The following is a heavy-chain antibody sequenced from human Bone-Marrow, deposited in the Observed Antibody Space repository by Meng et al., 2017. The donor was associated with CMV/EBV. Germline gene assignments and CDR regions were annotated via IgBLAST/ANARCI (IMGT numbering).Heavy chain of an antibody. CDR1: GYTFTSYA. J-gene: IGHJ4*02. D-gene: IGHD1-14*01. CDR2: INTITGDP. CDR3: ARGSLEADENHG. V-gene: IGHV7-4-1*01. Sequence: QVQLVQSGSDLKQPVDCVKVSCTPSGYTFTSYAMNWVRQAPGPGLERMGWINTITGDPTYAQRFTGRFVFSLDTSVSTAYLQIRSLKTADNAVYYCARGSLEADENHGWGQGTLVTVSS.